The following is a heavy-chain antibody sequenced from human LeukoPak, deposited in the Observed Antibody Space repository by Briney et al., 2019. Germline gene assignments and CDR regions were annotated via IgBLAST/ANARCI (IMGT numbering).Heavy chain of an antibody. CDR2: INHSGST. J-gene: IGHJ4*02. V-gene: IGHV4-34*01. Sequence: SETLSLTCAVYGGSFSGYYWSWIRQPPGKGLEWIGEINHSGSTNYNPSLKSRVTMSVDTSKNQFSLKLSSVTAADTAVYYCARGYSSPSSRYFDYWGQGTLVTVSS. CDR3: ARGYSSPSSRYFDY. D-gene: IGHD6-13*01. CDR1: GGSFSGYY.